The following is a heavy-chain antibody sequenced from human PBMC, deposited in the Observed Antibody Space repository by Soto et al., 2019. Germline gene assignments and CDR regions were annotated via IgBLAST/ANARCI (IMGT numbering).Heavy chain of an antibody. V-gene: IGHV1-3*05. CDR3: ARSIVVVTALDY. Sequence: QVQLVQSGAEEKKPGASVKVSGKASGYTFTSYAMHWVRQAPGQRLEWMGWINAGNGNTKYSQKFQGRVTITRDTSASTAYMELSSLSSEDTAVYYCARSIVVVTALDYWGQGTLVTVSS. J-gene: IGHJ4*02. D-gene: IGHD2-21*02. CDR2: INAGNGNT. CDR1: GYTFTSYA.